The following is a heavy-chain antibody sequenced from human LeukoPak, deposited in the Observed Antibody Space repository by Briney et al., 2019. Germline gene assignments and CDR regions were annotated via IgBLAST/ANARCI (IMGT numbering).Heavy chain of an antibody. V-gene: IGHV3-30*04. CDR1: GFTFSNYA. CDR2: VFYDGTIQ. Sequence: GGSLRLSCAASGFTFSNYAMHWVRQAPGKGLEWVAVVFYDGTIQYYADSVKGRFTISRDNSKNTLYLQMNSLRAEDTAVYYCARIAVAGMISRRYYYMDVWGKGTTVTVSS. J-gene: IGHJ6*03. CDR3: ARIAVAGMISRRYYYMDV. D-gene: IGHD6-19*01.